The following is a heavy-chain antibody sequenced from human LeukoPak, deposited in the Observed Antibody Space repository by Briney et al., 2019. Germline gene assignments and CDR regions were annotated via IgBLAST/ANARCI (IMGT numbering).Heavy chain of an antibody. D-gene: IGHD1-26*01. CDR2: IKQDGSEK. Sequence: PGGSLRLSCAASGFTFSSYWMSWVRQAPGKGLEWVANIKQDGSEKYYVDSVKGRFTISRDNAKNSLYLQMNSLRAEDTAVYYCARDWDAYYYYYMDVWGKGTTVTISS. CDR3: ARDWDAYYYYYMDV. CDR1: GFTFSSYW. J-gene: IGHJ6*03. V-gene: IGHV3-7*01.